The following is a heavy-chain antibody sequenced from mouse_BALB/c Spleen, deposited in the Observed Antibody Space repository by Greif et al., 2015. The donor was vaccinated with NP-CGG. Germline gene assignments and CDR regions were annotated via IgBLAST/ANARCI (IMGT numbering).Heavy chain of an antibody. D-gene: IGHD2-4*01. V-gene: IGHV1-7*01. J-gene: IGHJ1*01. Sequence: VKVVESGAELAKPGASVKMSCKASGYTFTSYWMHWVKQRPGQGLEWIGYINPSTGYTEYSQKFKDKATLTADKSSSTAYMQLSSLTSEDSAVYYCARDYDYWYFDVWGAGTTVTVST. CDR2: INPSTGYT. CDR3: ARDYDYWYFDV. CDR1: GYTFTSYW.